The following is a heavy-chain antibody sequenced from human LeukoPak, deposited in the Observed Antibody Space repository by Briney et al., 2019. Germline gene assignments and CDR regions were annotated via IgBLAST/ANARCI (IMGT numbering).Heavy chain of an antibody. D-gene: IGHD3-10*01. CDR1: GFTFSNYS. J-gene: IGHJ6*02. Sequence: GGSLRLSCAASGFTFSNYSMNWVRQAPGKGPEWVSSITSSSSYIYYADSVQGRFTISRDNARNSLYLQMNSLRAEDTAVYYCAIPPLSGTGSSRPLAGMDVWGQGATVTVSS. CDR3: AIPPLSGTGSSRPLAGMDV. V-gene: IGHV3-21*01. CDR2: ITSSSSYI.